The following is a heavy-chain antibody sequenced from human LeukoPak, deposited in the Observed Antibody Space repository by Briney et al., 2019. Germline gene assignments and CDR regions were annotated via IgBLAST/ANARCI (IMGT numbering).Heavy chain of an antibody. Sequence: GGSLRLSCAASGFTFTSSWMHWVRQAPGKGLVWVSHINTDGSGTSYADSVKGRFTISRNNAKNTLYLQMKSLRAEDTAVYYCVRDATPLSGSYAQDFWGQGTLVTVSS. D-gene: IGHD1-26*01. CDR2: INTDGSGT. V-gene: IGHV3-74*01. CDR3: VRDATPLSGSYAQDF. J-gene: IGHJ4*02. CDR1: GFTFTSSW.